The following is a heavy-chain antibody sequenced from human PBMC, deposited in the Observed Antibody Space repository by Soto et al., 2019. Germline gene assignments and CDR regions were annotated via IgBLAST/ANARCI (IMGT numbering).Heavy chain of an antibody. J-gene: IGHJ6*04. Sequence: SATLSLTWTVSGGSISRYYWSWIRQPQGKGLECIGYVYYSGSNNYNPSITPRVTTSVDTSKTQFSLKLSSVTAAHTAVYYCARDSGSDYVGWDVWGKGTTVTVSS. CDR1: GGSISRYY. CDR3: ARDSGSDYVGWDV. CDR2: VYYSGSN. V-gene: IGHV4-59*01. D-gene: IGHD5-12*01.